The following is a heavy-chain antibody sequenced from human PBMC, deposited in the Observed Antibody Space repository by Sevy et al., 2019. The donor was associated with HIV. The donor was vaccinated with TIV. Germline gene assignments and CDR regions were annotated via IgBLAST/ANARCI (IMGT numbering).Heavy chain of an antibody. CDR2: IYYSGST. J-gene: IGHJ4*02. D-gene: IGHD3-22*01. Sequence: SETQSLTCTVSGGSISSGDYYWSWIRQPPGKGLEWIGYIYYSGSTYYNPSLKSRVTISVDTSKNQFSLKLSSVTAADTAVYYCARHQGSSGYYSEAYYFDYWGQGTLVTVSS. CDR3: ARHQGSSGYYSEAYYFDY. V-gene: IGHV4-30-4*01. CDR1: GGSISSGDYY.